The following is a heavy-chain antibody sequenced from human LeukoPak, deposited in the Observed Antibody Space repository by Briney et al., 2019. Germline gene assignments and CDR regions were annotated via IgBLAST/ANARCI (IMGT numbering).Heavy chain of an antibody. Sequence: PGGSLRLSCAASGFTFSSYAMSWVRQAPGKGLEWVSAISGSGGSTYYADSVKGRFTISRDNSKNTLYLQMNSLRAEDTAVYYCAKGLGYSYGYAPYFDYWGQGTLVTVSS. J-gene: IGHJ4*02. CDR2: ISGSGGST. D-gene: IGHD5-18*01. CDR3: AKGLGYSYGYAPYFDY. CDR1: GFTFSSYA. V-gene: IGHV3-23*01.